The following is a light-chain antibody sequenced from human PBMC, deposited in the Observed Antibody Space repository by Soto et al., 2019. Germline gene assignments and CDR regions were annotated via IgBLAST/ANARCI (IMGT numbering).Light chain of an antibody. CDR2: KAS. CDR3: QHYNSYSEA. V-gene: IGKV1-5*03. J-gene: IGKJ1*01. CDR1: QTISSW. Sequence: DIQMTQSPSTLSGSVGDRVTITCRASQTISSWLAWYQQKPGKAPKLLIYKASTLKSGVPSRFSGSGSGTEFTLTISSLQPDDFATYYCQHYNSYSEACGQGTKVEIK.